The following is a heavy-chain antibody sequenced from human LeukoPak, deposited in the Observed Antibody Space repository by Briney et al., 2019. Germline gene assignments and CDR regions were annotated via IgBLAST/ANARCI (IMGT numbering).Heavy chain of an antibody. J-gene: IGHJ5*02. CDR3: AKDEVLWWSGRLNWFDP. Sequence: GGSLRLSCAVSRFTFSNYWMSWVRQAPGKGLEWVANINEDGSDQYYVDSVEGRFTVSRDNAKNSLYLQMNSLRAEDTAVYYCAKDEVLWWSGRLNWFDPWGQGTLVTVSS. CDR2: INEDGSDQ. CDR1: RFTFSNYW. D-gene: IGHD2-21*01. V-gene: IGHV3-7*01.